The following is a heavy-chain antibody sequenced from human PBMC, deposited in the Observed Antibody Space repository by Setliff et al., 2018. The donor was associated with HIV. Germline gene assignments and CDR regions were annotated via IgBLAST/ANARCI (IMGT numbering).Heavy chain of an antibody. Sequence: ETLSLTCTVSGGSISISNDYWGWIRQPPGKGLEWIGNIYYSGNTYYNPSLRSRVTISVDTSKNQFSLKLSSVTAADTAVYYCARVIGSPAGPPYYYYYYMDVWGKGTTVTVSS. CDR2: IYYSGNT. CDR3: ARVIGSPAGPPYYYYYYMDV. CDR1: GGSISISNDY. D-gene: IGHD2-2*01. V-gene: IGHV4-39*07. J-gene: IGHJ6*03.